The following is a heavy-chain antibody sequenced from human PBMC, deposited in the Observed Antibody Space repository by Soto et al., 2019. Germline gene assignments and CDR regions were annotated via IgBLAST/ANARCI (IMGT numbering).Heavy chain of an antibody. D-gene: IGHD3-3*01. V-gene: IGHV4-39*01. CDR3: ARLTSGYPVDY. CDR2: IYYSGST. Sequence: PSETLSLTCTVSGGSISSSSYYWGWIRQPPGKGLEWIGSIYYSGSTYYNPSLKSRVTISVDTSKNQFSLKLSSVTAADTAVYYCARLTSGYPVDYWGQGTLVTVSS. CDR1: GGSISSSSYY. J-gene: IGHJ4*02.